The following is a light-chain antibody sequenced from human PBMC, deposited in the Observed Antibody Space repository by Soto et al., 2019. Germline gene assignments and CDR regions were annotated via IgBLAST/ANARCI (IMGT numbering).Light chain of an antibody. CDR1: SGHSSYA. Sequence: QLVLTQSPSASASLGASVKLTCTLSSGHSSYAIAWHQQQPEKGPRYLMKLNSDGSHSKGGGIPDRFSGSSSGTERYITXXXXXXXXXADYYCQTWGTGVVFGGGTKVTV. CDR2: LNSDGSH. J-gene: IGLJ2*01. V-gene: IGLV4-69*01. CDR3: QTWGTGVV.